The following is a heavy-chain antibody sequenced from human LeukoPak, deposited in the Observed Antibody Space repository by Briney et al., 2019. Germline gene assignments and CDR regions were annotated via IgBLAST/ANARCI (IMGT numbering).Heavy chain of an antibody. V-gene: IGHV1-8*01. Sequence: ASVKVSCKASGYTFTSYDINWVRQATGQGLEWMGWTNPNSGNTGYAQKFQGRVTMTRNTSISTAYMELSSLRSEDTAVYYCVRGGGFDWSIYYYGMDVWGQGTTVTVSS. CDR3: VRGGGFDWSIYYYGMDV. J-gene: IGHJ6*02. CDR2: TNPNSGNT. D-gene: IGHD3-9*01. CDR1: GYTFTSYD.